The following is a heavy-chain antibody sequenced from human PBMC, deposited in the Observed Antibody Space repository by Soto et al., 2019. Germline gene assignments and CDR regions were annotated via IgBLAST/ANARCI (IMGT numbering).Heavy chain of an antibody. CDR1: GYTFTSYA. Sequence: GGSVKGSCQASGYTFTSYAMHWVRQAPGQRLEWMGWINAGNGNTKYSQKFQGRVTITRDTSASTAYMELSSLRSEDTAVYYCARDSVATIEWYFDLWGRGTLVTAPQ. CDR3: ARDSVATIEWYFDL. J-gene: IGHJ2*01. CDR2: INAGNGNT. D-gene: IGHD5-12*01. V-gene: IGHV1-3*01.